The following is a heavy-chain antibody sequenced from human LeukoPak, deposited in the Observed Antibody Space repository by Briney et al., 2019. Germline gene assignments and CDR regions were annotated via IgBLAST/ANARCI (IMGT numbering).Heavy chain of an antibody. Sequence: ASVKVSCKASGHTFTSYYMHWVRQAPGQGLEWMGIINPSGGSTSYAQKSQGRVTMTRDTSTSTVYMELSSLRSEDTAVYYCARETGAPEGGFDYWGQGNPGTVSS. V-gene: IGHV1-46*01. D-gene: IGHD7-27*01. J-gene: IGHJ4*02. CDR1: GHTFTSYY. CDR3: ARETGAPEGGFDY. CDR2: INPSGGST.